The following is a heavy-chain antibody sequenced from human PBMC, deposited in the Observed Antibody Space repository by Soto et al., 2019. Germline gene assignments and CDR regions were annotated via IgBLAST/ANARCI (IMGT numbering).Heavy chain of an antibody. CDR3: ARGTDYGDLRGGVDY. D-gene: IGHD4-17*01. CDR2: IYYSGST. CDR1: GGSISSGGYY. V-gene: IGHV4-31*03. J-gene: IGHJ4*02. Sequence: QVQLQESGPGLVKPSQTLSLTCTVSGGSISSGGYYWSWIRQHPGKGLEWIGYIYYSGSTYYNPSLQGRVTISVDTSKNQVSLKLSSVTAADTAVYYCARGTDYGDLRGGVDYWGQGTLVTVSS.